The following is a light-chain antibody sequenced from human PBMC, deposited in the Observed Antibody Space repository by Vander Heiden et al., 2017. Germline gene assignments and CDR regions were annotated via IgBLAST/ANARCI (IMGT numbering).Light chain of an antibody. Sequence: QAVLTQPSSLSASPGASASLTCTLRSDINVGTYRIYWYQQKPGSPPQYLLRYSSDSDKQQGSGVPSRFSGSKDASANAGILLISGLQSEDEADYYCLIWHTSAWVFGGGTKLTVL. CDR1: SDINVGTYR. J-gene: IGLJ3*02. V-gene: IGLV5-45*03. CDR2: YSSDSDK. CDR3: LIWHTSAWV.